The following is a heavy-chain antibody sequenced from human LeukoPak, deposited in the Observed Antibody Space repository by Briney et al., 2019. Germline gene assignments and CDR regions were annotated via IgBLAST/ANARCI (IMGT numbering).Heavy chain of an antibody. CDR2: IYYSGST. CDR3: ARDNWHYGSSMDV. D-gene: IGHD1-7*01. J-gene: IGHJ6*02. CDR1: GGSISSYY. Sequence: PSETLSLTCSVSGGSISSYYWSWIRQPPGKGLEWIGYIYYSGSTNYNPSLKSRVTISVDTSKNQFSLKLSSVTAADTAVYYCARDNWHYGSSMDVWGQGTTVTVSS. V-gene: IGHV4-59*01.